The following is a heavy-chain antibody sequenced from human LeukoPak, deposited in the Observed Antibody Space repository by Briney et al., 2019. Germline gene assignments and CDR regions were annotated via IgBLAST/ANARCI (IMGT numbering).Heavy chain of an antibody. CDR3: ARVGYSYGYRREYSLLTSRRYYGMDV. J-gene: IGHJ6*02. V-gene: IGHV4-39*07. Sequence: TSETLSLTCTVSGGSISSSSYYWGWIRQPPGKGLEWIGEINHSGSTNYNPSLKSRVTISVDTSKNQFSLKLSSVTAADTAVYYCARVGYSYGYRREYSLLTSRRYYGMDVWGQGTTVTVSS. CDR2: INHSGST. D-gene: IGHD5-18*01. CDR1: GGSISSSSYY.